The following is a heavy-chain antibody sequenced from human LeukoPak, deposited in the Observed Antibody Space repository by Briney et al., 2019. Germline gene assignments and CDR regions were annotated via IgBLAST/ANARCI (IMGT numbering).Heavy chain of an antibody. J-gene: IGHJ3*02. CDR1: GFTFSSYS. CDR2: ISSSSSYI. V-gene: IGHV3-21*01. D-gene: IGHD5-24*01. CDR3: ARDSVKMATIFRDAFDI. Sequence: GGSLRLSCAASGFTFSSYSMNWVRQAPGKGLEWVSSISSSSSYIYYADSVKGRFTISRDNAKNSLYLQMNSLRAEDTAVYYCARDSVKMATIFRDAFDIWGQGTMVTVSS.